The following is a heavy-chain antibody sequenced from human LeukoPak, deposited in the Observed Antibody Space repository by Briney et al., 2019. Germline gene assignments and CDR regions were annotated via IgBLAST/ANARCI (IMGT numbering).Heavy chain of an antibody. CDR1: GFTFSSYA. J-gene: IGHJ4*02. CDR3: ARDEGGSYLVSVYFDY. V-gene: IGHV3-30*04. Sequence: GGSLRLSCAASGFTFSSYAMHWVRQAPGKGLEWVAVISYDGSNKYYADSVKGRFTISRDNSKNTLYLQMNSLRAEDTAVYYCARDEGGSYLVSVYFDYWGQGTLVTVSS. D-gene: IGHD1-26*01. CDR2: ISYDGSNK.